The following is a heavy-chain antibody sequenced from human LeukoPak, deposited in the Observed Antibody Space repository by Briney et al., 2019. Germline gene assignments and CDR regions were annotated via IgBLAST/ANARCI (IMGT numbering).Heavy chain of an antibody. V-gene: IGHV4-59*12. J-gene: IGHJ4*02. Sequence: SETLSLTCTFSGGSISSYYWSWIRQPPGKGLEWIGYIYYTGTTNYNPSLKSRLTISVDTSKNQFSLKLSSVTAADTAVYYCARSYCGGDCYSSLDYWGQGTLVTVSS. CDR1: GGSISSYY. CDR2: IYYTGTT. CDR3: ARSYCGGDCYSSLDY. D-gene: IGHD2-21*02.